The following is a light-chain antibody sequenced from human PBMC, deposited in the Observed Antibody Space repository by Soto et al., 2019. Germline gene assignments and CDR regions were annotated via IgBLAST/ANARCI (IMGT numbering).Light chain of an antibody. CDR3: SSYAGSSTYV. CDR1: SSDIGTYNV. Sequence: QSVLTQPASVSRSPGQSITLSCTGTSSDIGTYNVVSWYQQHPGKAPKVMIYEATKRPSGVSNRFSGSKSGNTASLTISGLQAEDEADYYCSSYAGSSTYVFGTGTKGTVL. CDR2: EAT. V-gene: IGLV2-23*01. J-gene: IGLJ1*01.